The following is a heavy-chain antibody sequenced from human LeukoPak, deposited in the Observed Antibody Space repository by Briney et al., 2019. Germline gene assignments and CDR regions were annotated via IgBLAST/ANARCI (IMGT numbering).Heavy chain of an antibody. V-gene: IGHV7-4-1*02. J-gene: IGHJ6*03. CDR2: INTNTGNP. Sequence: ASVKVSCKASGYTFTSYAMNWVRQAPGQGLEWMGWINTNTGNPTYAQGFTGRFVFSLDTSVSTAYLQISSLKAEDTAVYYCARSVTVWEYYYYYYMDVWGKGTTVTVSS. D-gene: IGHD4-11*01. CDR1: GYTFTSYA. CDR3: ARSVTVWEYYYYYYMDV.